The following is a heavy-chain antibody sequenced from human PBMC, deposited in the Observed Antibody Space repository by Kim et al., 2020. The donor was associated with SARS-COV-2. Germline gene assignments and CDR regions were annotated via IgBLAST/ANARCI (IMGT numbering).Heavy chain of an antibody. V-gene: IGHV4-4*02. CDR3: AREGSGCPALD. CDR1: GGSISSDHW. D-gene: IGHD3-10*01. J-gene: IGHJ4*02. Sequence: SETLSLTCAVSGGSISSDHWWTWVRQPPGKGLEWIGEISPNGNTNYNASLKSRVTMSVDMSKNQFSLRLTSVTAADTAVYYCAREGSGCPALDWGKGTLVTVSS. CDR2: ISPNGNT.